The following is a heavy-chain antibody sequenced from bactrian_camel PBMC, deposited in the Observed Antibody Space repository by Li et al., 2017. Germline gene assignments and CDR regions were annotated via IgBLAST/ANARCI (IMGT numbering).Heavy chain of an antibody. Sequence: EVQLVESGGGSVQAGGSLRLACVGLGNRFAASFMAWFRQAPGKEREGVAAISLEGRNTYYADPVKGRFTISLDNAEKTLYLQMNSLKTEDTAVYYCAADLVPLWSWVFYYWGQGTQVTVS. CDR1: GNRFAASF. CDR2: ISLEGRNT. J-gene: IGHJ4*01. D-gene: IGHD3*01. CDR3: AADLVPLWSWVFYY. V-gene: IGHV3S66*01.